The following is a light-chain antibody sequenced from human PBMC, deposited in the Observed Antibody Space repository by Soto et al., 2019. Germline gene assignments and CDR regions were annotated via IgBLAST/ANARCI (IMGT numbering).Light chain of an antibody. Sequence: QSVLTQPASVSGSPGQSITISCTGTSSGVGGYDYVSWYQQHPGKAPKLMIYEVSNRPSGVSNRFSGSKSGNTASLTISGLQTEDEADYYCSSYISSITYVFGTGTKVT. V-gene: IGLV2-14*01. J-gene: IGLJ1*01. CDR3: SSYISSITYV. CDR2: EVS. CDR1: SSGVGGYDY.